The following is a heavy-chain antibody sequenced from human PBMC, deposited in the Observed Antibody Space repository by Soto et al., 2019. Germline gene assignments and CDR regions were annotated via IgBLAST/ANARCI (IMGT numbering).Heavy chain of an antibody. CDR2: VGGNGAET. V-gene: IGHV3-23*01. Sequence: PGGSLRLSCAASGFIFSNYAMSWVRQAPGKGLEWVSAVGGNGAETYYADSVKGRFTISRDNSKNTLYLQMNSLRAEDTAVYFCAIPSGLTVTGPDYWGQGTLVTVSS. J-gene: IGHJ4*02. D-gene: IGHD6-19*01. CDR1: GFIFSNYA. CDR3: AIPSGLTVTGPDY.